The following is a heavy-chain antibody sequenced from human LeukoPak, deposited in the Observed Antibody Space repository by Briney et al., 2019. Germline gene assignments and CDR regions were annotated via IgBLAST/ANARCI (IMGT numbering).Heavy chain of an antibody. J-gene: IGHJ4*02. D-gene: IGHD6-6*01. Sequence: GGSLRLSCAVSGFTFDSYGMTWVRQTPRKGLEWLSVISGSGDVTYYADSVKGRFTMSRDNSKNRLYLQMNDLRGEDTARYCARDPYYSSLKPNDYWGQGTLVTVSS. CDR2: ISGSGDVT. CDR1: GFTFDSYG. V-gene: IGHV3-23*01. CDR3: ARDPYYSSLKPNDY.